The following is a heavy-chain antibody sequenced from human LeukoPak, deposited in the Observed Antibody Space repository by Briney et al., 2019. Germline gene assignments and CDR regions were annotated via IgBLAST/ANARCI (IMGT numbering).Heavy chain of an antibody. V-gene: IGHV1-46*01. J-gene: IGHJ5*02. CDR3: ASDVRFLEWLSYNWFDP. CDR2: INLSVGGT. Sequence: ASVKASCTASGYAFTSYYIHWVPQAPGQGLEWRGIINLSVGGTSSAQKFQCRVTMTRDTSTSTVYTELSSLRSDDTAVYYCASDVRFLEWLSYNWFDPWGQGTLVTVSS. CDR1: GYAFTSYY. D-gene: IGHD3-3*01.